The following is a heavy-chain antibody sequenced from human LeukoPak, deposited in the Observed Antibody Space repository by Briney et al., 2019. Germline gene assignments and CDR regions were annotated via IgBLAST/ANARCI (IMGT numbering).Heavy chain of an antibody. CDR1: GFTFSNYW. CDR3: ARIGYSSSSYDY. V-gene: IGHV3-7*01. Sequence: GGSLRLSCAASGFTFSNYWMSWVRQAPGKGLEWVANIKEDGSTKYYVDSVKGRFTISRANAKNSVYLQISSLRVEDTAVYYCARIGYSSSSYDYWGRGTLVTVSS. J-gene: IGHJ4*02. CDR2: IKEDGSTK. D-gene: IGHD6-6*01.